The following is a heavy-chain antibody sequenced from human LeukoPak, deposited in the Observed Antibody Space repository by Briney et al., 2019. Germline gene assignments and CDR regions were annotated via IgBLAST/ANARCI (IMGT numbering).Heavy chain of an antibody. CDR2: IYHSGST. D-gene: IGHD4/OR15-4a*01. CDR3: ARVRSIDYGYYYMDV. J-gene: IGHJ6*03. V-gene: IGHV4-38-2*02. CDR1: GYSISSGYY. Sequence: PSETLSLTCTVSGYSISSGYYWGWIRQPPGKGLEWIGSIYHSGSTYYNPSLKSRLTMSLDTSKNQCLLKLSSVTAADTAVYYCARVRSIDYGYYYMDVWGKGTTVTVSS.